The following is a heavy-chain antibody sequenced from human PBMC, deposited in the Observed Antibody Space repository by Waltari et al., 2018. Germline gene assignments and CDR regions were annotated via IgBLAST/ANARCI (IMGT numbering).Heavy chain of an antibody. D-gene: IGHD6-6*01. J-gene: IGHJ4*02. CDR3: TRGSIAARPPFDY. CDR2: IKQDGSEK. Sequence: EVQLVESGGGLVQPGGSLRLSCAASGFTFSSYWMSWVRQAPGKGLEWVANIKQDGSEKYYVDSVKGRFTISRDDSKSIAYLQMNSLKTEDTAVYYCTRGSIAARPPFDYWGQGTLVTVSS. CDR1: GFTFSSYW. V-gene: IGHV3-7*03.